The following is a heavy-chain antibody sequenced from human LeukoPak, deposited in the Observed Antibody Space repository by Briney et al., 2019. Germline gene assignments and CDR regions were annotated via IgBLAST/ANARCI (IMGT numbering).Heavy chain of an antibody. CDR1: GGSISSSSYY. D-gene: IGHD1-14*01. Sequence: KPSETLSLTCTVSGGSISSSSYYWDWIRQPPGKGLEWIVSIYYSGSTYYNPSLKSRVTISVDTSKNQFFLKLSSVTAADTAVYYCARPGKEGFSLTFDYWGQGALVTVSS. J-gene: IGHJ4*02. CDR3: ARPGKEGFSLTFDY. CDR2: IYYSGST. V-gene: IGHV4-39*01.